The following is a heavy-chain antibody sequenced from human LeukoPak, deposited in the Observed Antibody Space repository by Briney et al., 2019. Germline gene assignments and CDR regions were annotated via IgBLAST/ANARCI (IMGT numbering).Heavy chain of an antibody. D-gene: IGHD5-24*01. J-gene: IGHJ6*02. CDR2: IYYSGST. CDR3: ARGEVSWLQGSRGLFTRVYYGMDV. V-gene: IGHV4-59*12. Sequence: KASETLSLTCTVSGGSISSYYWSWIRQPPGKGLEWIGYIYYSGSTNYNPSLKSRVTISVDTSKNQFSLKLSSVTAADTAVYCCARGEVSWLQGSRGLFTRVYYGMDVWGQGTTVTVSS. CDR1: GGSISSYY.